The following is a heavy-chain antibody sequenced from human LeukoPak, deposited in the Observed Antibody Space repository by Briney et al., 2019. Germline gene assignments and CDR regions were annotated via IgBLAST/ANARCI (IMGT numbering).Heavy chain of an antibody. D-gene: IGHD3-3*01. J-gene: IGHJ5*02. Sequence: SETLSLTCTVSGGSISSYYWSWIRQPPGKGLERIGYIYYSGSTNYSPSLKSRVTISVDTSKNQFSLKLNSVTAADTAVYYCARGGTLLRFLEWSPIGVLDPWGQGTLLTVSS. CDR3: ARGGTLLRFLEWSPIGVLDP. V-gene: IGHV4-59*01. CDR1: GGSISSYY. CDR2: IYYSGST.